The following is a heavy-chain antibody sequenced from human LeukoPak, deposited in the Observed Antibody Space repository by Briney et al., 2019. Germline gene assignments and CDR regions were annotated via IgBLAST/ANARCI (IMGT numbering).Heavy chain of an antibody. J-gene: IGHJ3*01. Sequence: PGGSLRLSCAASGFTFSTYWMTWVRQAPGKGLEWVANMKGDGSEIHYVDSVKGRFTISRDNAKNSLYLQMNSLRVEDTAVYYCARPAYTAAYDLWGQGTVVTVSS. CDR2: MKGDGSEI. CDR3: ARPAYTAAYDL. D-gene: IGHD3-16*01. V-gene: IGHV3-7*01. CDR1: GFTFSTYW.